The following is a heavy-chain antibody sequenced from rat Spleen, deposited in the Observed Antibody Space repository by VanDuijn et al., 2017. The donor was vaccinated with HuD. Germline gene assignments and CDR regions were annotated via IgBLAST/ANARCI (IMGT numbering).Heavy chain of an antibody. CDR3: ARHAAVANWFAY. CDR2: INKDSNTI. V-gene: IGHV4-2*01. CDR1: GFNFNDYW. Sequence: EVKLVESGGGLVQPGRSLKLSCAASGFNFNDYWMGWVRQAPGKGLEWIGEINKDSNTINYAPSLKDKFTISRDNAQSTLYLQMSKLGSEDTAIYYCARHAAVANWFAYWGQGTLVTVSS. D-gene: IGHD1-1*01. J-gene: IGHJ3*01.